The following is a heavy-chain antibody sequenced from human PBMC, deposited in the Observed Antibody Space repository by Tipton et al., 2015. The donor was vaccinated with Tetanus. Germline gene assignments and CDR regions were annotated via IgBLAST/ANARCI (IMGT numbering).Heavy chain of an antibody. J-gene: IGHJ5*02. CDR1: GFTFSDYW. D-gene: IGHD6-19*01. V-gene: IGHV3-74*01. Sequence: SLSLSCAASGFTFSDYWMHWVRQAPGKGLMWVSRISGDGSSTSYAASVKGRFTISRDNAKNTVYLQMNSLRAEDTAVYYCARAQVVAGTGGFDPWGQGTPVTVSS. CDR3: ARAQVVAGTGGFDP. CDR2: ISGDGSST.